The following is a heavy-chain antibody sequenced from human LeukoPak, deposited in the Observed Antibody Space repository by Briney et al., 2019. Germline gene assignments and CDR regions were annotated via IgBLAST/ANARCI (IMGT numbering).Heavy chain of an antibody. V-gene: IGHV3-23*01. CDR3: AKSRNFYYYFMEV. J-gene: IGHJ6*03. CDR1: GFTFSSYA. CDR2: FSGSGGST. Sequence: TGGSLRLSCAASGFTFSSYAMSWVRQAPGKGLEWVSAFSGSGGSTYYADSVKGRFTISRDNSKNTLYLQMKSLRAEDTAVYYCAKSRNFYYYFMEVSGRGTKVTISS.